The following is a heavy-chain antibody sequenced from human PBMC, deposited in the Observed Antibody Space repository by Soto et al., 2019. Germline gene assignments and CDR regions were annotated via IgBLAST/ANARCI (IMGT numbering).Heavy chain of an antibody. D-gene: IGHD6-25*01. CDR2: IYYSGST. J-gene: IGHJ6*02. V-gene: IGHV4-59*01. Sequence: SETLSLTCTVSGGSISSYYWSWIRQPPGKGLEWIGYIYYSGSTNYNPSLKSRVTISVDTSKNQFSLKLSSVTAADTAVYYCARLSNPYYYYGMDVWGQGTTVTVSS. CDR3: ARLSNPYYYYGMDV. CDR1: GGSISSYY.